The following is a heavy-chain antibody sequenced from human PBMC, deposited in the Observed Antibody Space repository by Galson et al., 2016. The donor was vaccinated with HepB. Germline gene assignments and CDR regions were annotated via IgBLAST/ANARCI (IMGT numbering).Heavy chain of an antibody. CDR1: GYRFQSYG. CDR3: ARAGGGFCDGERCYNWFDP. V-gene: IGHV1-18*01. CDR2: INPSKGNT. J-gene: IGHJ5*02. Sequence: SVKVSCKASGYRFQSYGISWVRQAPGQGLEWMGWINPSKGNTDYAQTFAGRVTMTIDTSTSTVYMDLGSLTSDDTAVYYCARAGGGFCDGERCYNWFDPWGQGTLVSVSS. D-gene: IGHD2-21*01.